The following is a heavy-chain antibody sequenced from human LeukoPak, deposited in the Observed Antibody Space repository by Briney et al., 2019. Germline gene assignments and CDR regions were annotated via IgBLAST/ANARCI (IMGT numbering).Heavy chain of an antibody. V-gene: IGHV3-33*01. D-gene: IGHD5-18*01. Sequence: PGRSLRLSCAASGFTFSGYGMHWVRQAPGRGLEWVATIWYDGGRKYYADSVKGRFTISRDNFKNTMYLQMDSLRAEDTAPYYCARDPPDRDMDTEFDYWGQGTLVTVSS. J-gene: IGHJ4*02. CDR3: ARDPPDRDMDTEFDY. CDR2: IWYDGGRK. CDR1: GFTFSGYG.